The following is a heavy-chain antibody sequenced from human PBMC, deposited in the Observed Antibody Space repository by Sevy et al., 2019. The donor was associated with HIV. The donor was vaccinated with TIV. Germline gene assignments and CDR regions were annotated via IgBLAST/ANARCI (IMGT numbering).Heavy chain of an antibody. V-gene: IGHV4-38-2*01. CDR1: GYSISSGYY. CDR3: ARRLIAAPTHFDD. CDR2: IYHSWST. D-gene: IGHD2-15*01. J-gene: IGHJ4*02. Sequence: SETLSLTCAVSGYSISSGYYWGWIRQPPGKGLEWIANIYHSWSTYYNPSLKSRVAISVDTSKNEFSLRLTSVTAADTAVYYCARRLIAAPTHFDDWGQGTLVTVSS.